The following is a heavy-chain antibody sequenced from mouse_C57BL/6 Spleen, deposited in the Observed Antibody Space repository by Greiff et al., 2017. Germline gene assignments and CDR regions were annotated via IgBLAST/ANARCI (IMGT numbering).Heavy chain of an antibody. CDR2: IDPSDSYT. Sequence: VQLQQPGAELVMPGASVKLSCKASGYTFTSYWMHWVKQRPGQGLEWIGEIDPSDSYTNYNQKFKGKSTLTVDKSSSTAYMQLSSLTSEDSAVYYCATMVTWGFAYWGQGTLVTVSA. J-gene: IGHJ3*01. CDR3: ATMVTWGFAY. CDR1: GYTFTSYW. D-gene: IGHD2-2*01. V-gene: IGHV1-69*01.